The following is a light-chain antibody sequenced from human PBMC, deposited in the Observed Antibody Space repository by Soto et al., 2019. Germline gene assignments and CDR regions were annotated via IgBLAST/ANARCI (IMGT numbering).Light chain of an antibody. CDR2: EVS. J-gene: IGLJ3*02. CDR1: SSDVGGYNY. V-gene: IGLV2-14*01. CDR3: SSYISTNTLV. Sequence: QSALTQPASVSGSPGQSITISCTGTSSDVGGYNYVSWYQQYPGKAPKLMIYEVSYRPSGVSNRFSGSKYGNTASLTISGLQSEDEADYYCSSYISTNTLVFGGGTKLTVL.